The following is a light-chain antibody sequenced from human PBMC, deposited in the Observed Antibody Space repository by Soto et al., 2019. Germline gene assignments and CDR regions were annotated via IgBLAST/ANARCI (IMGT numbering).Light chain of an antibody. CDR1: QGISSF. Sequence: DFQMTQSPSTLSASVGDSVTITCRASQGISSFLAWYQQKPGKAPKLLIYAASTLQSGVPSRFSGSGSGTDFTLTISSLQPEDFATYFCQQLNSYPITFGQGTRLEIK. CDR2: AAS. CDR3: QQLNSYPIT. J-gene: IGKJ5*01. V-gene: IGKV1-9*01.